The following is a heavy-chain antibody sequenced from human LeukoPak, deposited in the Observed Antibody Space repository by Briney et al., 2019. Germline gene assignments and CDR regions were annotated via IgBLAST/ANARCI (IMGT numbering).Heavy chain of an antibody. CDR3: AKWISRVMYCYDSSGYPRFDY. J-gene: IGHJ4*02. CDR1: GFTFSSYG. CDR2: IRYDGSNK. D-gene: IGHD3-22*01. V-gene: IGHV3-30*02. Sequence: GGSLRLSCAASGFTFSSYGMHWVRQAPGKGLEWVAFIRYDGSNKYYADSVKGRFTISRDNSKNTLYLQMNSLRAEDTAVYYCAKWISRVMYCYDSSGYPRFDYWGQGTLVTVSS.